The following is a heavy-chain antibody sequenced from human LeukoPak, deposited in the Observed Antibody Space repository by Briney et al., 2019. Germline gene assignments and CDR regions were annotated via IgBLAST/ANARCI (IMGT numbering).Heavy chain of an antibody. V-gene: IGHV1-2*02. CDR3: ARYGGGKQPFDY. CDR2: INPNSGGT. Sequence: ASVKVSCKASGYTFTGYYMHWVRQAPGQGLEWMGWINPNSGGTNYAQKFQGRVTMTRDTSISTAYMELGRLRSDDTAVYYCARYGGGKQPFDYWGQGTLVTVSS. D-gene: IGHD3-16*01. J-gene: IGHJ4*02. CDR1: GYTFTGYY.